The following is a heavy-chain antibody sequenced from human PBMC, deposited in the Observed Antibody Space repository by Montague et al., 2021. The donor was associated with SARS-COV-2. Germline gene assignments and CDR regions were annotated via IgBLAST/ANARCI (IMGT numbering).Heavy chain of an antibody. Sequence: SETRSLTCTVSGDSISNSNWWTWVRQSPGRGLEWIGEIFRIGDSNYNPSLKSRVTMSVDMSRNQFSLSLSNVTAADTAIYYCVRGGTMTVVVFDYWGQGALVTVSS. D-gene: IGHD3-22*01. V-gene: IGHV4-4*02. CDR3: VRGGTMTVVVFDY. CDR1: GDSISNSNW. J-gene: IGHJ4*02. CDR2: IFRIGDS.